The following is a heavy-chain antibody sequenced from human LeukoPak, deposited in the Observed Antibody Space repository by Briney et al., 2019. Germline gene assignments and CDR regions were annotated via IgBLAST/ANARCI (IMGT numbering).Heavy chain of an antibody. CDR1: GFTFTDYW. Sequence: LGGSLRLSCAASGFTFTDYWMTWVRQAPGQGLEWMANIRQDGGAAYYGGSVKGRFTISRDNAKNSVFLQMNNLRADDTAVYYCATSKDTAGGPYWGQGTLVTVSS. D-gene: IGHD5-18*01. CDR3: ATSKDTAGGPY. J-gene: IGHJ4*02. CDR2: IRQDGGAA. V-gene: IGHV3-7*01.